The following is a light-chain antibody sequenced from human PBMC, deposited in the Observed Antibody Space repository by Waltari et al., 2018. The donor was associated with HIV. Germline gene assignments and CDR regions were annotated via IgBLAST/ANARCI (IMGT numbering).Light chain of an antibody. CDR2: LND. CDR3: ASWDDSLSGFWV. J-gene: IGLJ3*02. CDR1: VSNIGTLS. Sequence: QSVLTQPPSASGTLGQRVTISCSGTVSNIGTLSVNWYQQVPGMTPRLLVFLNDQRSSGVPDRFSASKSGTSASLAIEGLQSEDEGDYFCASWDDSLSGFWVFGGGTRLVVL. V-gene: IGLV1-44*01.